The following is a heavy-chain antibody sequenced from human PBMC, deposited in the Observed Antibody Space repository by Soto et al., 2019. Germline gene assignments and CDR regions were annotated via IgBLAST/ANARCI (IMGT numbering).Heavy chain of an antibody. D-gene: IGHD2-2*01. CDR2: INHSGST. V-gene: IGHV4-34*01. J-gene: IGHJ4*02. Sequence: SETLSLTCAVYAGSFSGYYWSLIRQPPGKGLEWIGEINHSGSTNYNPSLKSRVTISVDTSKNQFSLKLSSVTAADMVVYYCARGGMISLGYCSSTSCSQQHKDYWSQGTLDTVSS. CDR3: ARGGMISLGYCSSTSCSQQHKDY. CDR1: AGSFSGYY.